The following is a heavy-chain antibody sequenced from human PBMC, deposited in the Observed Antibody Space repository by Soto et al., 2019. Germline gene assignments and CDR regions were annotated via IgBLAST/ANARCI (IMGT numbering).Heavy chain of an antibody. J-gene: IGHJ4*02. CDR3: ARHSRAGTDY. CDR1: GGSISSYY. D-gene: IGHD1-1*01. Sequence: PSETLSLTCTVSGGSISSYYWSWIRQPPGKGLEWIGYIYYSGSTNYNPSLKGRVTISVDTSKNQFSLKLSSVTAADTAVYYCARHSRAGTDYWGQGTLVTVSS. CDR2: IYYSGST. V-gene: IGHV4-59*08.